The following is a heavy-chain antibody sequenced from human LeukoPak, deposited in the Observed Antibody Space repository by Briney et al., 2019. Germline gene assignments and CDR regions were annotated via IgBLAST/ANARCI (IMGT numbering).Heavy chain of an antibody. D-gene: IGHD3-22*01. J-gene: IGHJ4*02. CDR2: INHNGNVN. Sequence: GGSLRLSCAASGFTFSSYWMNWARQAPGKGLEWVASINHNGNVNYYVDSVKGRFTISRDNAKNSLYLQMNSLRAEDTAVYYCARDQIPPYYYDSSGYYTLVYWGQGTLVTVSS. CDR1: GFTFSSYW. CDR3: ARDQIPPYYYDSSGYYTLVY. V-gene: IGHV3-7*01.